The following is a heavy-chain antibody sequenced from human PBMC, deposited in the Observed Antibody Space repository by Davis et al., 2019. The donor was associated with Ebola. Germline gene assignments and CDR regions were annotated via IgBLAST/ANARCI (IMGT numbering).Heavy chain of an antibody. CDR3: ARAQGWLQFRTPIDY. V-gene: IGHV1-46*01. CDR1: AYTFTSYY. D-gene: IGHD5-24*01. J-gene: IGHJ4*02. CDR2: INPSGGST. Sequence: AASVKVSCKASAYTFTSYYMHWVRQAPGQGLEWMGIINPSGGSTSYAQKFQGRVTMTRATSTSTVYMELSSLRSEDTAVYYCARAQGWLQFRTPIDYWGQGTLVTVSS.